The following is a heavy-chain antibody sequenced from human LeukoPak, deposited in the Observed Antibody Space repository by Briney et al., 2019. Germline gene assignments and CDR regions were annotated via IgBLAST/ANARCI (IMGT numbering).Heavy chain of an antibody. D-gene: IGHD1-7*01. CDR1: GFTFDDYG. V-gene: IGHV3-23*01. J-gene: IGHJ6*03. CDR3: AKRRGLELLYYYYMDV. Sequence: GGSLRPSCAASGFTFDDYGMSWVRQAPGKRLEWVSAISGSGGSTYYADSVKGRFTISRDNSKNTLYLQMNSLRAKDTAVYYCAKRRGLELLYYYYMDVWGKGTTVTVSS. CDR2: ISGSGGST.